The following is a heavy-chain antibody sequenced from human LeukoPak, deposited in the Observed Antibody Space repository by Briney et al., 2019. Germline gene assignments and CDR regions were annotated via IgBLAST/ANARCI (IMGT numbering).Heavy chain of an antibody. CDR1: GVSISSSSYY. J-gene: IGHJ4*02. Sequence: SETLSLTCTVSGVSISSSSYYWGWIRQPPGKGLEWIGSIYYSGSTYYNPSLKSRVTISVDTSKNQFSLKLSSVTAAGTAVYYCARLSSGWSRWGQGTLVTVSS. D-gene: IGHD6-19*01. CDR3: ARLSSGWSR. CDR2: IYYSGST. V-gene: IGHV4-39*01.